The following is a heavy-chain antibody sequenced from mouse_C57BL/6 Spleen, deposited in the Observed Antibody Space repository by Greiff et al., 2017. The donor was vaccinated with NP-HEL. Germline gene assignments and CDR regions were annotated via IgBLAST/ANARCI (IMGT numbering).Heavy chain of an antibody. CDR1: GFSLTSYG. V-gene: IGHV2-3*01. D-gene: IGHD5-1*01. CDR2: IWGDGST. J-gene: IGHJ4*01. Sequence: VHLVYSLPGLVAPSQGGVMTCTVSGFSLTSYGVSWVRQPPGKGLEWLGVIWGDGSTNYHSALISRLSISKDNSKSQVFLKLNSLQTDDTATYYCAKLTYYYAMDYWGQGTSVTVSS. CDR3: AKLTYYYAMDY.